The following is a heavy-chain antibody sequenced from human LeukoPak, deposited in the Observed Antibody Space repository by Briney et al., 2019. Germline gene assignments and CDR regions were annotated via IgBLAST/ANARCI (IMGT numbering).Heavy chain of an antibody. V-gene: IGHV4-59*08. D-gene: IGHD1-1*01. CDR3: ARRSIQYYAMDV. CDR2: TYYSGRT. Sequence: SETLSLTCTVSGGSINNYYWSWIRQPPGKGLECIGYTYYSGRTNYNPSLKSRVTISVDTSKNQFSLNLTSVTAADTAVYYCARRSIQYYAMDVWGQGTTVTVSS. J-gene: IGHJ6*02. CDR1: GGSINNYY.